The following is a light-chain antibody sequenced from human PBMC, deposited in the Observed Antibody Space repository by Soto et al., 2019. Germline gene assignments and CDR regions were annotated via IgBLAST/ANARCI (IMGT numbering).Light chain of an antibody. V-gene: IGKV3-15*01. Sequence: EIVMTQSPATLSVSPGERATLSCRASQSVSRNFAWYQQKPGQAPRLLIYAASTRATGIPARFSGSGSGTEFTLTISSLQSEDFAVYYCQQYNNWPYTFGQGTKLEIK. J-gene: IGKJ2*01. CDR2: AAS. CDR1: QSVSRN. CDR3: QQYNNWPYT.